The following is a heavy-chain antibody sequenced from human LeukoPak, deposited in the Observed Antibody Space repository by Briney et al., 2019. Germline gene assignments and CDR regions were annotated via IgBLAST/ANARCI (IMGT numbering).Heavy chain of an antibody. CDR2: IIPIFGTA. V-gene: IGHV1-69*05. Sequence: SVKVSCKASGGTFSSYAISWVRQAPGQGLEWMGRIIPIFGTANYAQKLQGRVTMTTDTSTSTAYMELRSLRSDDTAVYYCAREPDSSGYYAGPWGQGTLVTVSS. CDR1: GGTFSSYA. D-gene: IGHD3-22*01. CDR3: AREPDSSGYYAGP. J-gene: IGHJ5*02.